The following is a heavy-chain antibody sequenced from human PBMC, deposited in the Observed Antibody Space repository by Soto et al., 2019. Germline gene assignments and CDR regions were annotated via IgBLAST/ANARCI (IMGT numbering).Heavy chain of an antibody. Sequence: SVKVSCKASGGTFSSYAISWVRQAPGQGLEWMGGIIPIFGTANYAQKFQGRVTITADESTSTAYMELSSLRSEDTAVYYCARDDFRSGYRPTYYYYGMDVWGKGTTVTV. CDR1: GGTFSSYA. CDR3: ARDDFRSGYRPTYYYYGMDV. J-gene: IGHJ6*04. V-gene: IGHV1-69*13. D-gene: IGHD3-3*01. CDR2: IIPIFGTA.